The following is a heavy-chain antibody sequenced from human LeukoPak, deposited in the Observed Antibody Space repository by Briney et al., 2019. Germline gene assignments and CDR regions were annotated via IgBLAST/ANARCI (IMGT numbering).Heavy chain of an antibody. CDR2: IYYSGST. V-gene: IGHV4-39*01. Sequence: SETLSLTCTVSGGSISSSSRYWGWIRQPPGEGLEWIGSIYYSGSTYYNPSLKSRVTISVDTSKNQFSLKLSSVTAADTAVYYCASLNDYGDYGWGQGTLVTVSS. CDR1: GGSISSSSRY. CDR3: ASLNDYGDYG. D-gene: IGHD4-17*01. J-gene: IGHJ4*02.